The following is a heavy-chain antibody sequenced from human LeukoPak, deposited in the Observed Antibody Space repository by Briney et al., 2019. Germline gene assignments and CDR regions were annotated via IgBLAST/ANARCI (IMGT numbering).Heavy chain of an antibody. CDR1: GYIFTSYG. CDR2: ISALNGNT. D-gene: IGHD3-10*01. CDR3: ARDPEGVTPLDY. V-gene: IGHV1-18*01. Sequence: ASVKVSCEASGYIFTSYGFAWVRQAPGQGLEWMGWISALNGNTNYAQKFQGRVTITTDTSTSTAYMELRSLTSDDTAMYYCARDPEGVTPLDYWGQGTLVTVSS. J-gene: IGHJ4*02.